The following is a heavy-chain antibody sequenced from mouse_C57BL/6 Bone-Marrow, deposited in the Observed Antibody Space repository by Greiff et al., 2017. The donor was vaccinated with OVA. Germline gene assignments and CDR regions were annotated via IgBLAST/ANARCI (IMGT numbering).Heavy chain of an antibody. D-gene: IGHD2-5*01. J-gene: IGHJ4*01. V-gene: IGHV1-15*01. CDR2: IDPETGGN. Sequence: QVQLQQSGAELVRPGASVTLSCKASGYTFTDYEMHWVKQTPVHGLEWIGAIDPETGGNAYNQKFKGKAILTADKSSSTAYMELRSLTSEDSAVYYCTRGYSNYYAMDDWGQGTSVTVSS. CDR1: GYTFTDYE. CDR3: TRGYSNYYAMDD.